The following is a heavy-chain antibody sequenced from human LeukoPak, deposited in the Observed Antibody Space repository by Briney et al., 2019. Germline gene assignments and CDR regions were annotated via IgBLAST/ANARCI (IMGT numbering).Heavy chain of an antibody. CDR3: AKDSENTGYCSGGSCYTFDY. Sequence: GRSLRLSCAASGFTFDDYAMHWVRHAPGKGLEWVSGISWNSGSIGYADSVKGRFTISRDNAKNSLYLQMNSLRAEDTALYYCAKDSENTGYCSGGSCYTFDYWGQGTLVTVSS. D-gene: IGHD2-15*01. V-gene: IGHV3-9*01. J-gene: IGHJ4*02. CDR1: GFTFDDYA. CDR2: ISWNSGSI.